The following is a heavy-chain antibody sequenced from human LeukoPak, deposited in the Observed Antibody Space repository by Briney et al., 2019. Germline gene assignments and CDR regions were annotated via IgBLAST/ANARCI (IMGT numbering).Heavy chain of an antibody. CDR3: ARGPRYCSSTSCYFPWFDP. V-gene: IGHV7-4-1*01. D-gene: IGHD2-2*01. J-gene: IGHJ5*02. CDR1: GYTFTSYA. CDR2: INTNTGNP. Sequence: ASVQVSCKASGYTFTSYAMNWVRQAPRQGLEWMGWINTNTGNPTYAQGFTGRFVFSLDTSVSTAYLQICSLKAEDTAVYYCARGPRYCSSTSCYFPWFDPWGQGTLVTVSS.